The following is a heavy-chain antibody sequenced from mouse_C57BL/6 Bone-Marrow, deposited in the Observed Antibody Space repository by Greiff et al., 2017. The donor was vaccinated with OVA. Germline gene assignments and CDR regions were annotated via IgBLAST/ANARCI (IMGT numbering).Heavy chain of an antibody. J-gene: IGHJ4*01. Sequence: VQLQQPGAELVKPGASVKLSCKASGYTFTSYWMQWVKQRPGQGLEWIGEIDPSDSYTNYNQKFKGKATLTVDTSSSTAYMQLSSLTSEDSAVYYCARAASITAVVDYAMDDWGKGTSVTVSS. CDR3: ARAASITAVVDYAMDD. CDR1: GYTFTSYW. V-gene: IGHV1-50*01. CDR2: IDPSDSYT. D-gene: IGHD1-1*01.